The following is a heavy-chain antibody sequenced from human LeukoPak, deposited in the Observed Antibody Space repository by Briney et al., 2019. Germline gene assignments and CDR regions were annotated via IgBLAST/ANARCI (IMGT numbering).Heavy chain of an antibody. D-gene: IGHD1-26*01. V-gene: IGHV3-30-3*01. CDR1: GFTFSSYA. Sequence: GGSLRLSCAASGFTFSSYAMHWVRQAPGKGLEWVAVISYDGSNKYYADSVKGRFTISRDNSKNTLYLQVNSLRAEDTAVYYCARVLYSGSYVYYYYGMDVWGQGTTVTVSS. CDR3: ARVLYSGSYVYYYYGMDV. CDR2: ISYDGSNK. J-gene: IGHJ6*02.